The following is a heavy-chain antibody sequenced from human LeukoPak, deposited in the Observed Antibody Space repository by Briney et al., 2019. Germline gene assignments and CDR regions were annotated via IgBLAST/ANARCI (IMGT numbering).Heavy chain of an antibody. CDR3: ATNRYDFWSATYYYYYYMDV. CDR1: GYTFTSYD. J-gene: IGHJ6*03. Sequence: ASVKVSCKASGYTFTSYDINWVRQATGQELEWMGWMNPNSGNTGYAQKFQGRVTMTRNTSISTAYMELSSLRSEDTAVYYCATNRYDFWSATYYYYYYMDVWGKGTTVTVSS. V-gene: IGHV1-8*01. CDR2: MNPNSGNT. D-gene: IGHD3-3*01.